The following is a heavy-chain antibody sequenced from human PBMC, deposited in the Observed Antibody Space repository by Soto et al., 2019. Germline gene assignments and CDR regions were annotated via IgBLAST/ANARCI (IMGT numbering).Heavy chain of an antibody. D-gene: IGHD6-13*01. Sequence: PSQTLSLTCAISGDSVSSNSAAWNWIRQSPSRGLEWLGRTYYRSKWYNDYAVSVKSRITINPDTSKNQFSLQLNSVTPEDTALYYCARDRRVAAAATAYYYYMDVWGKVTTVTVSS. V-gene: IGHV6-1*01. J-gene: IGHJ6*03. CDR2: TYYRSKWYN. CDR1: GDSVSSNSAA. CDR3: ARDRRVAAAATAYYYYMDV.